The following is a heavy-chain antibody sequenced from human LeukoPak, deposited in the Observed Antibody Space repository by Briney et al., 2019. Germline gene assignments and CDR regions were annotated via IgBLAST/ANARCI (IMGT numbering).Heavy chain of an antibody. CDR2: IYYSGST. D-gene: IGHD3-16*02. Sequence: SETLSLTCTVSSGSVNSGSYYWNWIRQPPGKGLEWIGYIYYSGSTNYNPSLKSRVTISVDTSKNQFSLKLSSVTAADTAVYYCARHVGLRLGELSNYFDYWGQGTLVTVSS. V-gene: IGHV4-61*01. CDR1: SGSVNSGSYY. CDR3: ARHVGLRLGELSNYFDY. J-gene: IGHJ4*02.